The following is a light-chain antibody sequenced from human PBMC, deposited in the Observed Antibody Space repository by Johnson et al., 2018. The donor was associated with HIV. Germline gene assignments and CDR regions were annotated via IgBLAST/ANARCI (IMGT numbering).Light chain of an antibody. CDR1: SSDIGYNF. J-gene: IGLJ1*01. Sequence: QAVLTQPPSVSAAPGQKVTISCSGSSSDIGYNFVSWYQQLPGTAHKVLIYENNKRPSGIPDRFSGSKSGTSATLGITGLQTGDEADYYCGTWDSSLSAPRYVFGTGTKVTVL. CDR3: GTWDSSLSAPRYV. CDR2: ENN. V-gene: IGLV1-51*02.